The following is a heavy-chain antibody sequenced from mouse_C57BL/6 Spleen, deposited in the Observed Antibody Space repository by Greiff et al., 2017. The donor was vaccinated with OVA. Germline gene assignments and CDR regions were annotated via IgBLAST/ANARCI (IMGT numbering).Heavy chain of an antibody. D-gene: IGHD1-1*01. V-gene: IGHV1-4*01. Sequence: VKLMESGAELARPGASVKMSCKASGYTFTSYTMHWVKQRPGQGLEWIGYINPSSGYTKYNQKFKDKATLTADKSSSTAYMQLSSLTSEDSAVYYCARSSYGSSYEDYFDYWGQGTTLTVSS. J-gene: IGHJ2*01. CDR1: GYTFTSYT. CDR3: ARSSYGSSYEDYFDY. CDR2: INPSSGYT.